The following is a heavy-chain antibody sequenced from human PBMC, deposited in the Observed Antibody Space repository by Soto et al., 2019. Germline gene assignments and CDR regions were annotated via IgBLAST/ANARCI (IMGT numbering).Heavy chain of an antibody. J-gene: IGHJ4*01. CDR1: GYTLSTYP. D-gene: IGHD2-15*01. CDR3: ARSSGYCSGGSCRWGDF. CDR2: INAYNGKI. Sequence: ASVNVSCKSSGYTLSTYPISWVRQAPGEGLQCMAWINAYNGKINYAEKFQGRLTVTTDTSTNTAYMDLRSLRSDDTAVYFCARSSGYCSGGSCRWGDFWGRGTLVTVSS. V-gene: IGHV1-18*04.